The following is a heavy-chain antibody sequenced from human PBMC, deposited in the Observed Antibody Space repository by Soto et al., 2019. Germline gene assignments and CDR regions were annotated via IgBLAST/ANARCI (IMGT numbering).Heavy chain of an antibody. V-gene: IGHV1-8*01. J-gene: IGHJ6*03. CDR2: MNPNSGNT. CDR3: ARVVEAAAGDYYYYYMDV. Sequence: VSVNVSCKAPGYAFTSYDLNWVRHATGKGLEWMGWMNPNSGNTGYAQKFQGRVTMTRNTSISTAYMELSSLRSEDTAVYYCARVVEAAAGDYYYYYMDVWGKGTTVTVSS. CDR1: GYAFTSYD. D-gene: IGHD6-13*01.